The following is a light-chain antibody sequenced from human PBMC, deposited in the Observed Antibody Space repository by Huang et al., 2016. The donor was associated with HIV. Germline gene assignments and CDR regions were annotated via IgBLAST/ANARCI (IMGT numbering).Light chain of an antibody. CDR3: QQYNSWPGT. CDR2: RAS. CDR1: QSVSSN. V-gene: IGKV3-15*01. Sequence: EIVMTHPPATLFVSPGESATLACRASQSVSSNLGWYKQKPGQAPRLLISRASTRATGIPARFSGSGSGTEFTLTISSLQSEDFAVYHCQQYNSWPGTFGQGTKVEIK. J-gene: IGKJ1*01.